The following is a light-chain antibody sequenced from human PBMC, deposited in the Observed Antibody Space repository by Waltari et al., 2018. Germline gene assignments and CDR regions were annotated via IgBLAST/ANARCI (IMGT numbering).Light chain of an antibody. V-gene: IGKV1-5*03. Sequence: DIHMTQSPTTLSASVGDRVTITCRASQGLTGWLAWYQQKPGKAPELLIYKTSRLESGVPSRFSGSGSQTEFTLTISSLQPDDFATYYCQQYAGYWTFGQGTKVEMK. CDR2: KTS. J-gene: IGKJ1*01. CDR1: QGLTGW. CDR3: QQYAGYWT.